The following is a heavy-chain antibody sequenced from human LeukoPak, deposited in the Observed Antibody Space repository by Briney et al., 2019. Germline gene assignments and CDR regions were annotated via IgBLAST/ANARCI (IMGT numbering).Heavy chain of an antibody. CDR3: ARADRNSRKDRKSTSGRIMGGTTPEERGPFDD. V-gene: IGHV1-69*13. CDR1: GGTFSSYA. Sequence: ASVKVSCKASGGTFSSYAISWVRQAPGQGLEWMGGIIPIFGTANYAQKFQGRVTITADESTSIVYMELSSLTSEDTAVYYCARADRNSRKDRKSTSGRIMGGTTPEERGPFDDWGQGTLVIVSS. J-gene: IGHJ4*02. D-gene: IGHD1-26*01. CDR2: IIPIFGTA.